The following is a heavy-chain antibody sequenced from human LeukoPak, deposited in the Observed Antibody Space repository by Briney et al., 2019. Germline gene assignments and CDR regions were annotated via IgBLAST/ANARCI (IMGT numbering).Heavy chain of an antibody. J-gene: IGHJ5*02. Sequence: SVKVSCKASGGTFSSYAISWVRQAPGQGLEWMGGIIPIFGTANYAQKFQGRVTITADESTSTAYMELSSLRSEDTAVYYCAADRHCGGDCPIPNWFDPWGQGTLVTVSS. D-gene: IGHD2-21*02. CDR1: GGTFSSYA. CDR2: IIPIFGTA. V-gene: IGHV1-69*13. CDR3: AADRHCGGDCPIPNWFDP.